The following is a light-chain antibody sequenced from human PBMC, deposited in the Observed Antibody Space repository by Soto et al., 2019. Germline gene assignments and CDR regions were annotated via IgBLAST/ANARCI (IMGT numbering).Light chain of an antibody. J-gene: IGKJ1*01. Sequence: DIQMTQSPSFVSASVGDRVTITCRASQGISSWLSWYQQKPGTAPTLLVYKASTLQDGVPSRFSGSGSGTDFTLTISRQEPEDFAVYYCQQYGSSGTFGQGTKVEIK. CDR3: QQYGSSGT. V-gene: IGKV1-12*01. CDR2: KAS. CDR1: QGISSW.